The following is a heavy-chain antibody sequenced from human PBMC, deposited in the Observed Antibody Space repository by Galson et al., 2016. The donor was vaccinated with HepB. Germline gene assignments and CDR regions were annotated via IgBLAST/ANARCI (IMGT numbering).Heavy chain of an antibody. CDR1: GFSFSDYA. Sequence: SLRLSCAASGFSFSDYAMSWVRQAPGRGLEWVSSLTGGGGGPYYADAVKGRFTISRDNSKNTVSLQMNSLRVEDTAVYYCAKSGPRDPDCGGDCYVIYFHSWGQGTLVTVSS. J-gene: IGHJ1*01. CDR2: LTGGGGGP. D-gene: IGHD2-21*02. V-gene: IGHV3-23*01. CDR3: AKSGPRDPDCGGDCYVIYFHS.